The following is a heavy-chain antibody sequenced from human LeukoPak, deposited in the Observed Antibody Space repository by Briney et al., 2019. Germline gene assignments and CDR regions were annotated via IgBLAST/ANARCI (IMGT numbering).Heavy chain of an antibody. CDR1: GYTFTSYG. D-gene: IGHD6-13*01. J-gene: IGHJ2*01. Sequence: ASVKVSCKASGYTFTSYGISWVRQAPGQGLEWMGGIIPIFGTANYAQKFQGRVTITADESTSTAYMELSSLRSEDTAVYYCARVGTAGTEYWYFDLWGRGTLVTVSS. CDR2: IIPIFGTA. CDR3: ARVGTAGTEYWYFDL. V-gene: IGHV1-69*13.